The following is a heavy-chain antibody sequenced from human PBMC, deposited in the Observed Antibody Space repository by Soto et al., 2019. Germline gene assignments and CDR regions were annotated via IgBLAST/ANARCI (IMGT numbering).Heavy chain of an antibody. V-gene: IGHV3-23*01. J-gene: IGHJ4*02. CDR1: AFTFNKYA. CDR3: AKCRYSVSSGDFYDY. Sequence: EVQLLESGGGLVQPGGSLSLSCAASAFTFNKYAMSWVRQAPGKGLEWVSGIGGSGRTTYYADSVKGRFTISRDNSNNTLFLQMNSPRAEDTAVYYCAKCRYSVSSGDFYDYWGQGTLVTVSS. D-gene: IGHD3-22*01. CDR2: IGGSGRTT.